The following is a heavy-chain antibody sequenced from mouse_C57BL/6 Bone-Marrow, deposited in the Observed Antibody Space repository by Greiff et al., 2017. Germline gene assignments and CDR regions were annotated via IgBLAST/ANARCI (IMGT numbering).Heavy chain of an antibody. CDR2: INPNNGGT. D-gene: IGHD1-1*01. V-gene: IGHV1-26*01. Sequence: VQLQQSGPELVKPGASVKISCKASGYTFTDYYMNWVKQSHGKSLEWIGDINPNNGGTSYNQKFKGKATLTVDKSSSTAYMERRSLTSEDSAVYYCAREGITTVVEDYWGQGTTLTVSS. J-gene: IGHJ2*01. CDR3: AREGITTVVEDY. CDR1: GYTFTDYY.